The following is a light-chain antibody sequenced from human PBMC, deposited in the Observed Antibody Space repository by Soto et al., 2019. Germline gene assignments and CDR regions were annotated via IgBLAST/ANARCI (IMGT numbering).Light chain of an antibody. CDR3: TSYSRYRVLL. CDR1: SSDIGGYKY. V-gene: IGLV2-14*01. J-gene: IGLJ3*02. Sequence: QSALTQPASVSGSLGQSITISCTGTSSDIGGYKYVSWYQQHPGKAPKLIIFEVSNRPSGVSDRFSGSNSGNTASLTISGLQAEDEADYYCTSYSRYRVLLFGGGTKLTVL. CDR2: EVS.